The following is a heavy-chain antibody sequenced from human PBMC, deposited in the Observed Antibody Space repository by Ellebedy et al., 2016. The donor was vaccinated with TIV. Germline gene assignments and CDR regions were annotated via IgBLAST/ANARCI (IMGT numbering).Heavy chain of an antibody. CDR2: IKQDGSEK. Sequence: GESLKISCAASGFTFSSYSMSWVRQAPGKGLEWVANIKQDGSEKYYVDSVKGRFTISRDNAKNSLYLQMNSLRAEDTAVYYCARDQGYYYYGMDVWGQGTTVTVSS. J-gene: IGHJ6*02. V-gene: IGHV3-7*04. CDR1: GFTFSSYS. CDR3: ARDQGYYYYGMDV.